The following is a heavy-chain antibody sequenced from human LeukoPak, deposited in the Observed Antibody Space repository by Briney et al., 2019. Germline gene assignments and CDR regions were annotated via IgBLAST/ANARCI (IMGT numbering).Heavy chain of an antibody. J-gene: IGHJ4*02. CDR2: INPNSGGT. CDR3: ARENVVYGDYVYYFDY. CDR1: GYTFTGYY. Sequence: GASVKVSCKASGYTFTGYYMHWVRQAPGQGLEWMGWINPNSGGTNYAQKFQGRVTMTRDTSISTAYMELNRLRSDDTAVYYCARENVVYGDYVYYFDYWGQGTLVTVSS. D-gene: IGHD4-17*01. V-gene: IGHV1-2*02.